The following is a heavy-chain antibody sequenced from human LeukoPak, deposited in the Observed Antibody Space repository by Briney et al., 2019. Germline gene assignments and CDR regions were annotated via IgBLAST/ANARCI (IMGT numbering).Heavy chain of an antibody. V-gene: IGHV3-7*01. CDR2: IHKAGTES. CDR1: GFTFTYYW. CDR3: ARVGTWELQPVFDY. Sequence: PGGSPRLSCAASGFTFTYYWMTWVRQVPGKGLEWVANIHKAGTESYYVDSVKGRFAISRDNAKNSLYLQLSSLRVDDTAVYYCARVGTWELQPVFDYWGQGSLVTVSS. J-gene: IGHJ4*02. D-gene: IGHD1-26*01.